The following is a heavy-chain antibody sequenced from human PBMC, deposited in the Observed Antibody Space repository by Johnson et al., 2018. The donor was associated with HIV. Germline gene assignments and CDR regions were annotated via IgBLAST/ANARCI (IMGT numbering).Heavy chain of an antibody. CDR2: IKQHGSEK. CDR1: GFTFRSYW. Sequence: VQLVESGGGVVQPGGSLRLSCAASGFTFRSYWMSWVRQAPGKGLEWVANIKQHGSEKYYVDSVKGRFTISRDNAKNSLFLQMNSLRAEDTAVFYCARDRGYLDAFDIWGQGTMVTVSS. CDR3: ARDRGYLDAFDI. D-gene: IGHD1-26*01. J-gene: IGHJ3*02. V-gene: IGHV3-7*01.